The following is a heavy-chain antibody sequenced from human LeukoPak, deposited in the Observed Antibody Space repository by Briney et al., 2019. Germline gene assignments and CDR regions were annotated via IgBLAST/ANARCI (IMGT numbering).Heavy chain of an antibody. D-gene: IGHD3-10*01. J-gene: IGHJ4*02. V-gene: IGHV3-23*01. Sequence: PGGSLRLSCAASGFTFSSYGMSWARQAPGKVLEWVSAISGSGGSTYYADSVKGRFTISRDNSKNTLYLQMNSLRAEDTAVYYCAKERYYYGSGSSADYWGQGTLVTVSS. CDR3: AKERYYYGSGSSADY. CDR2: ISGSGGST. CDR1: GFTFSSYG.